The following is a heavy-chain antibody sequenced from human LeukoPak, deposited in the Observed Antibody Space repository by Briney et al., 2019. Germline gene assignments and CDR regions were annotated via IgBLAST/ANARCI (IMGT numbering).Heavy chain of an antibody. D-gene: IGHD1-1*01. J-gene: IGHJ4*02. V-gene: IGHV3-7*01. CDR3: ARDGSATGSFDY. Sequence: GGSLRLSCAASEFTFSNFWMNWVRQAPGKGLEWVANIKGDGSKNHYVDSVKGRFTISRDNAKKSLYLQMDNVRAEDTALYYCARDGSATGSFDYWGQGILVAVSS. CDR2: IKGDGSKN. CDR1: EFTFSNFW.